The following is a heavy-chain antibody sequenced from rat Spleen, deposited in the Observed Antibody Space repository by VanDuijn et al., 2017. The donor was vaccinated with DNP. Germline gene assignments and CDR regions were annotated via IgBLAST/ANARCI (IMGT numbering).Heavy chain of an antibody. CDR2: ISYDGIST. V-gene: IGHV5-7*01. J-gene: IGHJ1*01. CDR1: GFTFSDYT. Sequence: EVQLVESGGDLVQPGRSLKLSCAASGFTFSDYTMAWVRQAPKKGLEWVATISYDGISTYYRDSVKGRFTISRDNAKNTLYLQMNSLKSEDTATYYCARGSGTYYWYFDFWGPGTMVTVSS. D-gene: IGHD5-1*01. CDR3: ARGSGTYYWYFDF.